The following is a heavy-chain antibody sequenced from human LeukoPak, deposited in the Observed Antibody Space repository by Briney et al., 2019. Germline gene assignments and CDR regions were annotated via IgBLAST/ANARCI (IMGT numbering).Heavy chain of an antibody. CDR3: AKDYSGSSAPDAFDI. J-gene: IGHJ3*02. V-gene: IGHV3-23*01. Sequence: GGSLRLSCAASRFTFSSYAMSWVRQAPGKGLEWVSAISGSGGSTYYADSVKGRFTISRDNSKNTLYLQMNSLRAEDTAVYYCAKDYSGSSAPDAFDIWGQGTMVTVSS. D-gene: IGHD1-26*01. CDR1: RFTFSSYA. CDR2: ISGSGGST.